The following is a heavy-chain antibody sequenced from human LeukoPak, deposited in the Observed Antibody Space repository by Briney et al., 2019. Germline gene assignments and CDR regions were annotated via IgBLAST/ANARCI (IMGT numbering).Heavy chain of an antibody. CDR3: ARGQYSSGPWGY. CDR2: IYYSGST. Sequence: SETLSLTCTVSGGSISTSSYYWGWIRQPPGKGLEGIGSIYYSGSTYYNPSLKSRVTISVDTSKNQFSLKLRSVTAADTAVYYCARGQYSSGPWGYWGQGTMVTVSS. J-gene: IGHJ3*01. V-gene: IGHV4-39*07. CDR1: GGSISTSSYY. D-gene: IGHD5-18*01.